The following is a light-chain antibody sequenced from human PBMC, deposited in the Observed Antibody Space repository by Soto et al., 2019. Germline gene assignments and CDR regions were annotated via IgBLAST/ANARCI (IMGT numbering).Light chain of an antibody. CDR3: QQSYSAPKT. V-gene: IGKV1-39*01. J-gene: IGKJ1*01. Sequence: DIQMTQSPSSLSASVGDRVTITCRVSQSISSHLNWYQQKPGKAPKLLIHAASILQSGVPSRFGGSGSGTDFTLTISSLQLEDFATYYCQQSYSAPKTFGQGTKVEIK. CDR2: AAS. CDR1: QSISSH.